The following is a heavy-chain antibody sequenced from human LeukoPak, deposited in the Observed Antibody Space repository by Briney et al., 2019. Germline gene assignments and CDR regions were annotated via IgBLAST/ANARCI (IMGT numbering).Heavy chain of an antibody. CDR2: ISGSGGDT. CDR3: ATKRNIVTTSADDY. CDR1: GFTFSSYA. V-gene: IGHV3-23*01. D-gene: IGHD2/OR15-2a*01. Sequence: GGSLILSCAASGFTFSSYAMSWVRQAPGKGLEWVSAISGSGGDTYYAESVKGRFTISRDNSKNTLYLQMNSLRAEDTAVYYCATKRNIVTTSADDYWGQGTLVTVSS. J-gene: IGHJ4*02.